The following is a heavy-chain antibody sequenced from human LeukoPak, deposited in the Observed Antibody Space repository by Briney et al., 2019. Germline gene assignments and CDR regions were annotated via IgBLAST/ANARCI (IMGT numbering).Heavy chain of an antibody. J-gene: IGHJ4*02. V-gene: IGHV5-51*01. CDR2: IYLGDSDT. Sequence: GESLKISCKGSGYSFTSYWIGWVRQMPGKGLEWMGIIYLGDSDTRYSPSFQGQVTISADKSISTAYLQWSSLKASDTATYYCARCSTPAGYYFDYWGQGTLVTVSS. CDR1: GYSFTSYW. D-gene: IGHD6-13*01. CDR3: ARCSTPAGYYFDY.